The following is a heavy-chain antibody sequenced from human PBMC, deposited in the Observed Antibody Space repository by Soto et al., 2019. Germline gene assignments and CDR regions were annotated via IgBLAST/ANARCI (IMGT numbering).Heavy chain of an antibody. V-gene: IGHV1-2*02. Sequence: ASVKVSCKASGFAFTGYYIHWLLQAPGQGLEWMGWINAHSGGTEYAQKFQGRVTLTRDTSIATAYLTLTSLTSDDTALYYCAKDLTRQLAYWLDPWGQGTQVTVSS. CDR2: INAHSGGT. CDR3: AKDLTRQLAYWLDP. CDR1: GFAFTGYY. D-gene: IGHD6-6*01. J-gene: IGHJ5*02.